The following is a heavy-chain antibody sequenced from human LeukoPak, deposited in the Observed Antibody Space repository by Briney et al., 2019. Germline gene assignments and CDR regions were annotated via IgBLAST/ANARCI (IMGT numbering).Heavy chain of an antibody. V-gene: IGHV4-59*12. D-gene: IGHD5-12*01. CDR1: GGSISSYY. CDR2: IYDSGST. Sequence: NTSETLSLTCTVSGGSISSYYWSWIRQPPGKGLEWIGYIYDSGSTNYNPSLKSRVTISVDTSKNQFSLKLSSVTAADTAVYYCARGRYDYFGIRGADSFDIWGQGTMVTVSS. CDR3: ARGRYDYFGIRGADSFDI. J-gene: IGHJ3*02.